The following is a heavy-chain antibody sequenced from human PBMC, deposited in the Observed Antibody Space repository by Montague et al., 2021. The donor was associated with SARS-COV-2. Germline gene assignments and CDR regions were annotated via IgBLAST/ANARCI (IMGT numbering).Heavy chain of an antibody. J-gene: IGHJ4*02. CDR2: ISDSSGNI. Sequence: SLRLSCAASGFTFSCYAMHWVRQAPGKGLEWVSGISDSSGNISYGDSVKGRFTISRDNAKNSLYLQMNNLRPEDTALYYCAKDLRDIILAYFDYWGQGTLVTVSS. V-gene: IGHV3-9*01. D-gene: IGHD5-12*01. CDR1: GFTFSCYA. CDR3: AKDLRDIILAYFDY.